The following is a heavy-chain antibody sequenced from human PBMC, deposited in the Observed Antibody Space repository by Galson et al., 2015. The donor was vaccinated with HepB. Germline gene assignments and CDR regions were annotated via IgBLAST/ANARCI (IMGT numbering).Heavy chain of an antibody. D-gene: IGHD3-22*01. V-gene: IGHV6-1*01. CDR2: TYYRSKWYN. Sequence: ISGDSVSSNSAAWNWIRQSPSRGLEWLGRTYYRSKWYNDYAVSVKSRITINPDTSKNQFSLQLNSVTPEDTAVYYCARWEDYDSSGYIDYWGQGTLVTVSS. J-gene: IGHJ4*02. CDR3: ARWEDYDSSGYIDY. CDR1: GDSVSSNSAA.